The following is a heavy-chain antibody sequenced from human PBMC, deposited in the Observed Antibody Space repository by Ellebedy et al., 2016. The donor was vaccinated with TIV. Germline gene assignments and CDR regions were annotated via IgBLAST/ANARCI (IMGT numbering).Heavy chain of an antibody. J-gene: IGHJ6*02. V-gene: IGHV1-46*04. D-gene: IGHD6-19*01. CDR2: INPSGGST. Sequence: ASAKVSCKASGYTFTSYYMHWVRQAPGQGLEWMGIINPSGGSTSYAQKLQGKVTMTRDTSTSTVYMELSSLRSEDTAVYYCARERIAVAGTNYYYYGMDVWGQGTTVTVSS. CDR3: ARERIAVAGTNYYYYGMDV. CDR1: GYTFTSYY.